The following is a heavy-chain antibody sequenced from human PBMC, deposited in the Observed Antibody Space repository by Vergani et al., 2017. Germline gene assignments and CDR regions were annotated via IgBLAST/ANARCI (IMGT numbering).Heavy chain of an antibody. D-gene: IGHD3-22*01. Sequence: QVQLQESGPGLVKPSQTLSLTFSVSGDSISSVVYYWNWIRQHPGKGLEWIGYIYSTGSTHHNPSLRRRINISVDTSKNQFSLKLNSVTAAHTDMYYCARMGGYDEGDAFRIGYFDSWGPGILVTVSS. CDR1: GDSISSVVYY. CDR3: ARMGGYDEGDAFRIGYFDS. J-gene: IGHJ4*02. V-gene: IGHV4-31*03. CDR2: IYSTGST.